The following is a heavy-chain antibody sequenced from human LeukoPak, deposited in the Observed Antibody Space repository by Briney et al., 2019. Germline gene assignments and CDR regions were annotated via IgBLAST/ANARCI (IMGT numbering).Heavy chain of an antibody. V-gene: IGHV3-33*08. CDR3: VRDQGSGDILS. CDR2: IWSAGANA. Sequence: GRSLRLSCAASGFTFSHYAMHWVRQAPGKGLEWVAIIWSAGANADYADSVKGRFTISRDNSKNTLYLQMNSLRAEDTAIYFCVRDQGSGDILSWGLGTLVTVSS. CDR1: GFTFSHYA. J-gene: IGHJ4*02. D-gene: IGHD2-21*01.